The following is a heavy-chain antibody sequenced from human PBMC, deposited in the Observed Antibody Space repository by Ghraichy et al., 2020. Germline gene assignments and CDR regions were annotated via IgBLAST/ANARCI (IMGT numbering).Heavy chain of an antibody. CDR2: FDPEDGET. J-gene: IGHJ6*02. V-gene: IGHV1-24*01. CDR1: GYTLTELS. D-gene: IGHD5-18*01. CDR3: ATVREQLWKNYYYYGMDV. Sequence: ASVKVSCKVSGYTLTELSMHWVRQAPGKGLEWMGGFDPEDGETIYAQKFQGRVTMTEDTSTDTAYMELSSLRSEDTAVYYCATVREQLWKNYYYYGMDVWGQCTTVTVSS.